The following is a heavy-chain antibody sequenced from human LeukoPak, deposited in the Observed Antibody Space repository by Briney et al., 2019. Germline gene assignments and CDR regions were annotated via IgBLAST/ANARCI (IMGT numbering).Heavy chain of an antibody. CDR2: INPNSGGT. CDR1: GGTFSSYA. J-gene: IGHJ4*02. D-gene: IGHD3-22*01. CDR3: ARSAHHDTSGYYIDY. V-gene: IGHV1-2*02. Sequence: ASVKVSCKASGGTFSSYAISWVRQAPGQGLEWMGWINPNSGGTNYAQKFQARVTMTRDTSISTVYMEVNSLRSDDTAVYYCARSAHHDTSGYYIDYWGQGTLVTVSS.